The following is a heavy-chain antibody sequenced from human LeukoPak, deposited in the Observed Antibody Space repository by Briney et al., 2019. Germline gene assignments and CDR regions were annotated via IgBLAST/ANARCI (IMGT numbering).Heavy chain of an antibody. CDR2: INSDGSST. V-gene: IGHV3-74*01. CDR3: ARAAGYSSGWYEN. J-gene: IGHJ4*02. D-gene: IGHD6-19*01. Sequence: PGGSLRLSCAASGFTFSSYWMHWVRQAPGKGQVWVSRINSDGSSTSYADSVKGRFTISRDNAKNTLYLQMNSLRAEDTAVYYCARAAGYSSGWYENWGQGTLVTVSS. CDR1: GFTFSSYW.